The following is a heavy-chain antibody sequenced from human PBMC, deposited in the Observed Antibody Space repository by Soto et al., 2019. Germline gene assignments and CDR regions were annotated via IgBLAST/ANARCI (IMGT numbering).Heavy chain of an antibody. D-gene: IGHD2-15*01. CDR2: IYKSTTT. J-gene: IGHJ5*01. CDR1: GESISSVDYF. Sequence: PSETLSLTCSVSGESISSVDYFWAWTRQPPGQALEYIGYIYKSTTTYYNPSFESRVAISLDTSKSQFSLTVTSVTAADTAVYFCARGRYCLTGRCFPNWFDSWGQGTLVTVSS. CDR3: ARGRYCLTGRCFPNWFDS. V-gene: IGHV4-30-4*01.